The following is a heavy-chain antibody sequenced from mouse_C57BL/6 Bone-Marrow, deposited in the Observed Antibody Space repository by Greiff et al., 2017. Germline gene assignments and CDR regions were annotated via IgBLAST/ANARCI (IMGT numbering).Heavy chain of an antibody. D-gene: IGHD1-1*01. V-gene: IGHV5-6*01. CDR2: ISSGGSYT. CDR3: ARRYYGGSSFDY. CDR1: GFTFSSYG. Sequence: EVQRVESGGDLVKPGGSLKLSCAASGFTFSSYGMSWVRQTPDKRLEWVATISSGGSYTYYPDSVKGRFTISRDNAKNTVYLQLSSLKSEDTAMYYCARRYYGGSSFDYWGQGTTLTVSS. J-gene: IGHJ2*01.